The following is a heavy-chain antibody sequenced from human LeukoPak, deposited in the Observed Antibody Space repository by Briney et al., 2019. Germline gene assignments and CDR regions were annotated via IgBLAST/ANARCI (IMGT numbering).Heavy chain of an antibody. V-gene: IGHV4-38-2*02. CDR2: IYHSANA. CDR1: GYSISSGYY. D-gene: IGHD6-6*01. Sequence: SETLSLTCTVSGYSISSGYYWGWLRQPPGEGLEWIGSIYHSANAYSNPSLKSRVTISIDTSKNQFSLKLSSVTAADSAVYYCARLTRLSTSPDRYYLDYWGQGTLVTVSS. CDR3: ARLTRLSTSPDRYYLDY. J-gene: IGHJ4*02.